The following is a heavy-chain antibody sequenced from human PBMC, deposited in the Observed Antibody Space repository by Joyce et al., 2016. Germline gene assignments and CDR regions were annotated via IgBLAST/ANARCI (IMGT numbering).Heavy chain of an antibody. J-gene: IGHJ4*02. CDR1: GFSFSLYG. Sequence: QVQLVESGGGVVQPGRSLGLSCAASGFSFSLYGMHWGRQAPGKGLECVAFISVDGTNQYYEDSVKGRFTISRDNSNNTLYLQMNSLRPEDTAVYYCSKDRRNSGTQADYWGQGTLVTVSS. CDR2: ISVDGTNQ. V-gene: IGHV3-30*18. D-gene: IGHD1-26*01. CDR3: SKDRRNSGTQADY.